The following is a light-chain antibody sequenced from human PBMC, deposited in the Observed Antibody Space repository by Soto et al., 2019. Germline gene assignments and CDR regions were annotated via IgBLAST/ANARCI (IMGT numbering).Light chain of an antibody. CDR3: QHYNSYSEA. J-gene: IGKJ1*01. V-gene: IGKV3-15*01. CDR1: QSVNRN. CDR2: GIS. Sequence: EILITQSPATLSVSPGERATLSCRASQSVNRNYLAWYQQKPGQAPRLIIYGISKRETEIPDRFSGSGSGTEFTLTISSLQPEDFATYYCQHYNSYSEAFGQGTQVDIK.